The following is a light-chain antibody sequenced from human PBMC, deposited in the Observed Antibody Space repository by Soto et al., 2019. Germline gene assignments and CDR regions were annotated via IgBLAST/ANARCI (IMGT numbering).Light chain of an antibody. J-gene: IGLJ1*01. Sequence: QSVLTQPASVSGSPGQSITISCTGTSSDVGSYNLVSWYQQHPGKAPKLMIYEVSKRPSGVSNRFSGSKSGNTPSLTISGLQAEDKADYYCCSYAGNSPIYLFGAGTKV. CDR1: SSDVGSYNL. V-gene: IGLV2-23*02. CDR2: EVS. CDR3: CSYAGNSPIYL.